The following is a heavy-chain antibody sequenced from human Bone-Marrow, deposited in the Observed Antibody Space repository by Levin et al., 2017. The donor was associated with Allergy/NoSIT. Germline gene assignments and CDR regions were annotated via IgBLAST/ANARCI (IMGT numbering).Heavy chain of an antibody. CDR3: ARLLITATGRPGFDY. J-gene: IGHJ4*02. CDR2: INPNTDGT. D-gene: IGHD1-7*01. CDR1: GYTFTDYY. Sequence: ASVKVSCKASGYTFTDYYIHWVRQAPGEGLEWMGRINPNTDGTNWAQKFQGRATMTRDTSISTAYMELTNLRSDDTAVYYCARLLITATGRPGFDYWGQGTLVTVSS. V-gene: IGHV1-2*06.